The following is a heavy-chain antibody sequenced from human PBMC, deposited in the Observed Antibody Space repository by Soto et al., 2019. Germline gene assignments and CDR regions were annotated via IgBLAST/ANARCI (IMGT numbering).Heavy chain of an antibody. V-gene: IGHV4-59*01. Sequence: ETLSLTCTVSGGSISNYYWAWIRQPPGKGLEWIGYVYYTGSSIYNPSLKSRVTISVDTSKNHFSLKLSSVTAADTAVYYCARDPSGSNYGSWFDPWGQGTLVTVSS. D-gene: IGHD5-18*01. J-gene: IGHJ5*02. CDR2: VYYTGSS. CDR3: ARDPSGSNYGSWFDP. CDR1: GGSISNYY.